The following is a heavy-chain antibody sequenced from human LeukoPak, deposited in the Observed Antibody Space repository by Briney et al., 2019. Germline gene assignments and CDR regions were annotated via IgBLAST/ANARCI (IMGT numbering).Heavy chain of an antibody. J-gene: IGHJ4*02. CDR1: GYSFTSYW. CDR2: IYPGDSDT. D-gene: IGHD3-22*01. Sequence: GEPLKFSCKGSGYSFTSYWIGWVSQMPGKGLGWMGIIYPGDSDTRYSPSLQGQVTISADKSISTAYLQWSSLKAADTAMYYCARPSSSGYYYAFGYWGQGTLVTVSS. V-gene: IGHV5-51*01. CDR3: ARPSSSGYYYAFGY.